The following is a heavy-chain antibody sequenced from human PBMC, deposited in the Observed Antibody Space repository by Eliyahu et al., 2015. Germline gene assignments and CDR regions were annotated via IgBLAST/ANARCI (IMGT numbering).Heavy chain of an antibody. CDR3: AKDAARDYYGSGSGNWFDP. D-gene: IGHD3-10*01. V-gene: IGHV3-23*01. CDR1: GFTFSSYA. CDR2: ISGSGGST. Sequence: EVQLLESGGGLVQPGGSLRLSCAAXGFTFSSYAXXWVRQAPGKGLEWVSAISGSGGSTYYADSVKGRFTISRDNSKNTLYLQMNSLRAEDTAVYYCAKDAARDYYGSGSGNWFDPWGQGTLVTVSS. J-gene: IGHJ5*02.